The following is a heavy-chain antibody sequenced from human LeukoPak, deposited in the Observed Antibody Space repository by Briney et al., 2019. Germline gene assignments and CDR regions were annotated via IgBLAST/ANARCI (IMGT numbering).Heavy chain of an antibody. CDR1: GGSFSGYY. CDR3: ARIPYYYGSGSYPIDY. V-gene: IGHV4-34*01. D-gene: IGHD3-10*01. J-gene: IGHJ4*02. CDR2: FNHSGST. Sequence: SETLSLTCAVYGGSFSGYYWSWIRQPPGKGLEWIGEFNHSGSTNYNPSLKSRVTISVDTSKNQFSPKLSSVTAADTAVYYCARIPYYYGSGSYPIDYWGQGTLVTVSS.